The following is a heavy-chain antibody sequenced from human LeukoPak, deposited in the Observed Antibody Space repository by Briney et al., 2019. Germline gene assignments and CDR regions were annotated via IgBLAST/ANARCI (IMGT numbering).Heavy chain of an antibody. V-gene: IGHV4-39*01. J-gene: IGHJ4*02. CDR1: GASINSSSFY. CDR3: AKHDYPYSPSFFDV. CDR2: IFFSGSR. D-gene: IGHD3-16*01. Sequence: SETLSLTCTVSGASINSSSFYWDWLRQPPGKGLEWIGTIFFSGSRYYNPSVRGRVAISVHTSKDQMSLHLTSVTAADTATYYCAKHDYPYSPSFFDVWGPGKLVTVSS.